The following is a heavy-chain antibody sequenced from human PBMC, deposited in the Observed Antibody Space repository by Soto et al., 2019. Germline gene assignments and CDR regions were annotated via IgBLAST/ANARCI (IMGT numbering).Heavy chain of an antibody. Sequence: QVQLVESGGGVVQPGRSLRLSCAASGFTFSSYGMHWVRQAPGKGLEWVAVISYDGSNKYYADSVKGRFTISRDNSKNTLYLQMNSLSAEDTAVYYCAKAGRDYYYGMDVWGQGTTVTVSS. CDR2: ISYDGSNK. J-gene: IGHJ6*02. V-gene: IGHV3-30*18. CDR1: GFTFSSYG. CDR3: AKAGRDYYYGMDV.